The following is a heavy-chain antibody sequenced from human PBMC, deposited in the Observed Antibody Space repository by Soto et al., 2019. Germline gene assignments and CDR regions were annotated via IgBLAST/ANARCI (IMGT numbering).Heavy chain of an antibody. J-gene: IGHJ4*02. V-gene: IGHV3-23*01. D-gene: IGHD3-22*01. CDR3: ARTTYYYDSSGYYPPYHFDY. CDR1: GFTFSSYA. Sequence: HPGGSLRLSCAASGFTFSSYAMSWVRQAPGKGLEWVSAISGSSSSTYYADSVKGRFTISRDNAKNSLYLQMNSLRDEDTAVYYCARTTYYYDSSGYYPPYHFDYWGQGTLVTVSS. CDR2: ISGSSSST.